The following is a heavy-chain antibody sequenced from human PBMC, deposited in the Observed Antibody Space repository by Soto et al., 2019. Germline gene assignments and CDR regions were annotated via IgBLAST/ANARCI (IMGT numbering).Heavy chain of an antibody. V-gene: IGHV4-59*12. D-gene: IGHD3-16*01. CDR3: ARARQYYDCELDP. CDR2: IYYTGTT. J-gene: IGHJ5*02. CDR1: GGSIRDYY. Sequence: SETLSLTCTVSGGSIRDYYWGWIRQSPGKGLEWIGYIYYTGTTKYNPSLKSRLSISLDTSENQFSLKLTSVTAADTAIYYCARARQYYDCELDPWGQGTLVTVSS.